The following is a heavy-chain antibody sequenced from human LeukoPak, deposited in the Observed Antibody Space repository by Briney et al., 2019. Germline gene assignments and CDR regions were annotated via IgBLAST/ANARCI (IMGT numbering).Heavy chain of an antibody. V-gene: IGHV4-59*01. CDR3: ARAANYDFWSGYYHFDY. Sequence: SVTLSLTCTVSGGSISSYYWSWIRQPPGKGLEWIGYIYYSGSTNYNPSLKSRVTISVDTSKNQFSLKLSSVTAADTAVYYCARAANYDFWSGYYHFDYWGQGTLVTVSS. D-gene: IGHD3-3*01. CDR1: GGSISSYY. J-gene: IGHJ4*02. CDR2: IYYSGST.